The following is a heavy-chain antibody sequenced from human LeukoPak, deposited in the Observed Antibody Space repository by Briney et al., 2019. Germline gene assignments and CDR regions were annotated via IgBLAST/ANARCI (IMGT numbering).Heavy chain of an antibody. V-gene: IGHV3-23*01. J-gene: IGHJ3*02. CDR1: GFTFSSYA. CDR3: AKDTGRNYDILTGYLLGAFDI. CDR2: ISGSGGST. Sequence: GGSLRLSCAASGFTFSSYAMSWVRQAPGKGLEWVSAISGSGGSTYYADSVKGRFTISIDNSKNTLYLQMNSLRAEDTAVYYCAKDTGRNYDILTGYLLGAFDIWGQGTMVTVSS. D-gene: IGHD3-9*01.